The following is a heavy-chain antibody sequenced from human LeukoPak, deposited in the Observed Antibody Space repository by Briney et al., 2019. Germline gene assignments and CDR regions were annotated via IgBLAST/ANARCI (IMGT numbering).Heavy chain of an antibody. Sequence: ASVKVTCKASGCTFSCYEMHWQRQAPGQGLEGMGWINPNSGGTSYAQRFQGRVTMTRDTSSSTAYMEVNSLRSDDTAVYYCVVAGTTFHYLDYWGQGSLVTVSS. J-gene: IGHJ4*02. V-gene: IGHV1-2*02. D-gene: IGHD6-19*01. CDR1: GCTFSCYE. CDR3: VVAGTTFHYLDY. CDR2: INPNSGGT.